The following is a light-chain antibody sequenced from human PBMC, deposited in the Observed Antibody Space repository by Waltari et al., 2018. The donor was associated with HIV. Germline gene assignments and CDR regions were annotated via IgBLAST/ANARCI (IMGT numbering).Light chain of an antibody. CDR1: TSNIGRNS. J-gene: IGLJ2*01. V-gene: IGLV1-44*01. CDR3: ATWDDTLNGVI. Sequence: QSVLTQPPSASGTPGQMVTITCSGVTSNIGRNSVHWYQQLPGTAPRLLLYSTNQRPSRVPDRFSGSKSGTSASLAISGLQSEDEADYYCATWDDTLNGVIFGGGTKLTVL. CDR2: STN.